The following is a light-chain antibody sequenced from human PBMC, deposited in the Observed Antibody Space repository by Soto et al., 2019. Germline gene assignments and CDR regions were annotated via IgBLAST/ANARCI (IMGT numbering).Light chain of an antibody. Sequence: QSVLTQPPSATGTAGQRVTISCSGSRSNIGSNTVNWYQQLPGTAPKLLIYGNDQRPSGVPDRFSGSKSGTSASLAISGLRSEDEADYYCAPWDDSLNGPVFGGGTKVTVL. CDR3: APWDDSLNGPV. CDR1: RSNIGSNT. CDR2: GND. V-gene: IGLV1-44*01. J-gene: IGLJ3*02.